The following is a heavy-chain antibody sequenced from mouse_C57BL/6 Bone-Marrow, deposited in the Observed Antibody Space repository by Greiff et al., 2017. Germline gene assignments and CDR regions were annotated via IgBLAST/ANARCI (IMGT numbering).Heavy chain of an antibody. D-gene: IGHD2-5*01. CDR2: SYPGSGNT. CDR3: ASPSYYSNWYFDV. V-gene: IGHV1-66*01. J-gene: IGHJ1*03. CDR1: GYSFTSYY. Sequence: QVQLQQSGPELVKPGASVKISCKASGYSFTSYYIHWVKQRPGQGLEWIGWSYPGSGNTKYNEKFKGKAKLTADTSSSTAYRQLSSLTSEDSAVYYCASPSYYSNWYFDVWGTGTTVTVSS.